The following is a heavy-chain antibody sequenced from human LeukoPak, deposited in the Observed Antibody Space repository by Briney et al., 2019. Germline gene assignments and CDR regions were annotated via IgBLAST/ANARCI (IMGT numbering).Heavy chain of an antibody. CDR1: GGSAGSAGYY. CDR3: ASDIAVAGVFTFDY. D-gene: IGHD6-13*01. J-gene: IGHJ4*02. Sequence: PSETLSLTCTVSGGSAGSAGYYWSWIRQPPGGGLEWIGYIYYIRNTNYNPSLKSRVTMSLDPSKNQFSLKLNSVTAADTAVYYCASDIAVAGVFTFDYWGQGTLVTVSS. CDR2: IYYIRNT. V-gene: IGHV4-61*08.